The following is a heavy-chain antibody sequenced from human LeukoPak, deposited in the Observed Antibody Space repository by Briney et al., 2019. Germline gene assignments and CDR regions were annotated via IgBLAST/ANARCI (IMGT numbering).Heavy chain of an antibody. D-gene: IGHD1-26*01. CDR1: GFTFSSYG. CDR3: AKDSGDAGHFDY. V-gene: IGHV3-30*02. Sequence: GGSLRLSCAASGFTFSSYGMHWVRQAPGKGLEWVAFIQYDGSNKYYADSVKGRFTISRDNSKNTLYPQMNSLRAEDTAVYYCAKDSGDAGHFDYWGQGTLVTVSS. J-gene: IGHJ4*02. CDR2: IQYDGSNK.